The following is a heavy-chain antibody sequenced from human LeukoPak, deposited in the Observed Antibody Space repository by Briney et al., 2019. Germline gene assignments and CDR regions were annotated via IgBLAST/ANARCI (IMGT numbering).Heavy chain of an antibody. Sequence: SETLSLTCTVSGGSISSSSYYWGWIRQPPGKGLEWIGRIYAGEGAKYNPSLETRITVSVDTSTNQLSLKLSSVTAADTAVYYCAREGYSYGYYFDYWGQGTLVTVSS. CDR1: GGSISSSSYY. D-gene: IGHD5-12*01. V-gene: IGHV4-39*07. J-gene: IGHJ4*02. CDR3: AREGYSYGYYFDY. CDR2: IYAGEGA.